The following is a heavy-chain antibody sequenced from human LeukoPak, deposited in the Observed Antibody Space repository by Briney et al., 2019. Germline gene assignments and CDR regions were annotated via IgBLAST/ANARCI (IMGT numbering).Heavy chain of an antibody. CDR2: ISYDGSNK. D-gene: IGHD2-15*01. CDR1: GFTFSSYA. CDR3: ARALVVVAATPDY. V-gene: IGHV3-30-3*01. Sequence: PGRSLRLSCAASGFTFSSYAMHWVRQAPGKGLEGVAVISYDGSNKYYADSVKGRFTISRDNSTNTLYLQMNSLRAEDTAVYYCARALVVVAATPDYWGQGTLVTVSS. J-gene: IGHJ4*02.